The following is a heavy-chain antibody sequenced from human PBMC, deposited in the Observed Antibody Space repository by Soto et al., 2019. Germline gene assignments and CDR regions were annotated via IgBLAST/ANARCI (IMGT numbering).Heavy chain of an antibody. CDR1: GYTFTSYA. Sequence: QVQLVQSGAAVKKPGASVKVSCKASGYTFTSYATHWVRQAPGQRLEWMGWINAGNGNTKYSQQFQGRVTITRDTSESTAYMELSSLRSEDTAVYYCARDRGLRYFDWLAHYNWFDPWGQGTLVTVSS. CDR2: INAGNGNT. V-gene: IGHV1-3*01. J-gene: IGHJ5*02. D-gene: IGHD3-9*01. CDR3: ARDRGLRYFDWLAHYNWFDP.